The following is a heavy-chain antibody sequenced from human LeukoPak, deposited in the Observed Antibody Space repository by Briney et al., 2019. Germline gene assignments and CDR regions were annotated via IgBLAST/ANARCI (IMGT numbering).Heavy chain of an antibody. CDR2: IYYSGST. V-gene: IGHV4-39*01. D-gene: IGHD3-3*01. CDR3: ARDYYDFWSGYSYYFDY. J-gene: IGHJ4*02. Sequence: SETLSLTCTVSGGSISSSSYYWGWIRRPPGKGLEWIGSIYYSGSTYYNPSLKSRVTISVDTSKNQFSLKLSSVTATDTAVYYCARDYYDFWSGYSYYFDYWGQGTLVTVSS. CDR1: GGSISSSSYY.